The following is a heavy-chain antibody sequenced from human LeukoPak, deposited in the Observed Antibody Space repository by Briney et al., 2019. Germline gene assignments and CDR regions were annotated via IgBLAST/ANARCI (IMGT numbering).Heavy chain of an antibody. D-gene: IGHD5-12*01. CDR1: GFTFSSYW. CDR3: ARLYSGYDFDYYYYMDV. J-gene: IGHJ6*03. Sequence: GGSLRLSCAASGFTFSSYWMSWVRQAPGKGLEWVANIKQDGSEKNYVDSVKGRFTISRDNAKNSLDLQMNSLRAEDTAVYYCARLYSGYDFDYYYYMDVWGQGTTVTVSS. CDR2: IKQDGSEK. V-gene: IGHV3-7*01.